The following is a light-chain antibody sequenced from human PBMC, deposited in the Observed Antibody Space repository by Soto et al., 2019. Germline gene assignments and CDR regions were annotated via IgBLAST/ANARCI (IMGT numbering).Light chain of an antibody. J-gene: IGKJ1*01. V-gene: IGKV3-15*01. CDR3: QQYQNWPWA. Sequence: IVMTQSPATVSVSPGERATLSCRASLSIDTNLAWYQQKPRPSPRLLIYAASTRATGIPARCSGSGSGTDFPPTLSSLQSEDPAVYYCQQYQNWPWAFGQGTQVEIK. CDR1: LSIDTN. CDR2: AAS.